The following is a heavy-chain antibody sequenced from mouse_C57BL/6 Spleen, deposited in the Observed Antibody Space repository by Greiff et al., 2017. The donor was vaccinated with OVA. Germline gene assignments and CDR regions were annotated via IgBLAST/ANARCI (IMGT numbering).Heavy chain of an antibody. CDR1: GFTFSDYY. CDR2: INYDGSST. Sequence: EVQVVESEGGLVQPGSSMKLSCTASGFTFSDYYMAWVRQVPEKGLEWVANINYDGSSTYYLDSLKSRFIISRDNAKNILYLRMSSLKSEDTATYYCAREGYGNGGFAYWGQGTLVTVSA. V-gene: IGHV5-16*01. D-gene: IGHD2-1*01. J-gene: IGHJ3*01. CDR3: AREGYGNGGFAY.